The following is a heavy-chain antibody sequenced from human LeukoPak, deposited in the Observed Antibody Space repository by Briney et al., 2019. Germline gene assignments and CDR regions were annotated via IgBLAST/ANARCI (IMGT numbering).Heavy chain of an antibody. D-gene: IGHD4-17*01. Sequence: GGSLRLSCAASGFTFSYYGMQWVRQAPGKGLEWVSSISSSTSYIYYADSVKGRFTISKDNAKNSLYLQMNSLRAEDTAVYYCARAGGSTVSHSDYWGQGTLVTVSS. CDR1: GFTFSYYG. CDR3: ARAGGSTVSHSDY. J-gene: IGHJ4*02. V-gene: IGHV3-21*01. CDR2: ISSSTSYI.